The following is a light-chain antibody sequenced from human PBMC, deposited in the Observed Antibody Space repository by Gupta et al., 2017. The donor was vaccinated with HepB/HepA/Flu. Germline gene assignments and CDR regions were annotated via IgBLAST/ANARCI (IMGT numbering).Light chain of an antibody. J-gene: IGLJ2*01. V-gene: IGLV1-40*01. CDR3: QSYDSSLSGLV. CDR1: SSNIGAGYD. Sequence: QSALTQPPSVSGAPGQRVTISCTGSSSNIGAGYDVHWYQQFPGTAPKLLMYGNNNRPSGVPDRFSVSRSGTSTSLAISRLQAEDEADYYCQSYDSSLSGLVFGGGTKLTVL. CDR2: GNN.